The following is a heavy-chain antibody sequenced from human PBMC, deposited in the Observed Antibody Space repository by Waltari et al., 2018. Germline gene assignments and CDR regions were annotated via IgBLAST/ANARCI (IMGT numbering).Heavy chain of an antibody. CDR3: ARVLSSGYYYFYFDY. J-gene: IGHJ4*02. Sequence: QVQLQESGPGLVKPSETLSLTCAVSGYSISSGYYWGWIRQPPGKGLEWIGSIYHSGSTYYNPSLKSRVTISVDTSKNQFSLKLSSVTAADTAVYYCARVLSSGYYYFYFDYWGQGTLVIVSS. D-gene: IGHD3-22*01. CDR1: GYSISSGYY. V-gene: IGHV4-38-2*01. CDR2: IYHSGST.